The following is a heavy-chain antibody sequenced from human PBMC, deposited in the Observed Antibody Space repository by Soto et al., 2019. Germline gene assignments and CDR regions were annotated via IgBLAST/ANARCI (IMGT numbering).Heavy chain of an antibody. V-gene: IGHV4-59*01. D-gene: IGHD3-10*01. CDR1: GGSLKTYN. CDR2: IYHSGST. J-gene: IGHJ4*02. CDR3: ATVIRAVRVPFDL. Sequence: QVQLQESGPGLVKPSETLSLTCNVSGGSLKTYNWSWIRKLPGKGLEWIGYIYHSGSTNYNPSLQRRAPISVYSSNNQFSLRLSSVKPADTAVYYFATVIRAVRVPFDLWGQGTLDTVPS.